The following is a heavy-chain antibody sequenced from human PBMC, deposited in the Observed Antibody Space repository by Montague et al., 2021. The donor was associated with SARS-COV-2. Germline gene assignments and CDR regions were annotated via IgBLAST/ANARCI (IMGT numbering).Heavy chain of an antibody. D-gene: IGHD5-12*01. CDR1: GGSISSSTYY. CDR3: ARYGWGWLRLLRPFDY. V-gene: IGHV4-39*01. Sequence: SETLSLTCTVSGGSISSSTYYWGWIRQPPGKGLEWIGSIYYSGSTYYNPSLKSRVTISVDTSKNQFSLKLSSVTAADTAVYYCARYGWGWLRLLRPFDYWGQGTLVTVSS. J-gene: IGHJ4*02. CDR2: IYYSGST.